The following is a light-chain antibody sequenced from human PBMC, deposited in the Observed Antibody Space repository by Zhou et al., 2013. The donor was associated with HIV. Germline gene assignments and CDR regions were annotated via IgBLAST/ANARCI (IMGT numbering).Light chain of an antibody. CDR3: QQCNSYPWT. V-gene: IGKV1-39*01. J-gene: IGKJ1*01. CDR2: RTS. CDR1: QSVSLY. Sequence: DIQLTQSPSSLSASVGDRVTITCRTSQSVSLYLSWYQQKPGKAPRLLIYRTSSLQSGVPSRFSGSGSGTYFTLTISSLQPDDFATYYCQQCNSYPWTFGQGTKVEIK.